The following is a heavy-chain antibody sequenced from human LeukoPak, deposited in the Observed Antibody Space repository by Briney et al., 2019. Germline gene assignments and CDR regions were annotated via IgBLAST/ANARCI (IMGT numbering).Heavy chain of an antibody. J-gene: IGHJ4*02. CDR1: GGSISSHY. V-gene: IGHV4-59*11. D-gene: IGHD1-1*01. Sequence: PSETLSLTCTVSGGSISSHYWSWIRQPPGKGLEWNGYIYHSGSTNYNPSLKSRVTISVDTSKNQFSLKLSSVTAADTAVYYCARGTRGSDSSFDFWGQGTLVTVSS. CDR2: IYHSGST. CDR3: ARGTRGSDSSFDF.